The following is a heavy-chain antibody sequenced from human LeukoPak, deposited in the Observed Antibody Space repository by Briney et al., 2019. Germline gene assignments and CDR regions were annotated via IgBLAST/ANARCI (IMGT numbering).Heavy chain of an antibody. CDR3: ARGYSGSFDAFDI. CDR2: IRYDGSIK. CDR1: GITFSRYG. Sequence: GGSLRLTCAASGITFSRYGMHWVRQAPGKGLEWVTFIRYDGSIKYYADSVKGRFTMSRDNSKNTLFLQMNSLRAEDTAVYYCARGYSGSFDAFDIWGQGTMVTVSS. V-gene: IGHV3-30*02. D-gene: IGHD1-26*01. J-gene: IGHJ3*02.